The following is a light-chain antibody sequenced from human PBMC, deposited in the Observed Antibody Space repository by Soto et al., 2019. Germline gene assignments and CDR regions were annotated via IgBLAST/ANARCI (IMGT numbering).Light chain of an antibody. CDR3: QQYGSSPSLP. CDR1: QSVSSSY. CDR2: GAS. Sequence: EIVLTQSPGTLSLSPGERATLSCKASQSVSSSYLAWYRQKPGQAPRLLIHGASSRATGIPDRFSGSGSGPDFTLTISRLEPEDFPVYYCQQYGSSPSLPFRQGTRLDI. V-gene: IGKV3-20*01. J-gene: IGKJ5*01.